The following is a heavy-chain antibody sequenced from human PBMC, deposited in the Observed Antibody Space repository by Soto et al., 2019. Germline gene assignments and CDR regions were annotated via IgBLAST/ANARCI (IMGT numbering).Heavy chain of an antibody. CDR1: GFTFSSYA. CDR2: ISYDGSNK. Sequence: GGSLRLSCAASGFTFSSYAMHWVRQAPGKGLEWVAVISYDGSNKYYADSVKGRFTISRDNSKNTLYLQMNSLRAEDTAVYYCAREQRIAAASIFDYWGQGTLVTVSS. CDR3: AREQRIAAASIFDY. D-gene: IGHD6-13*01. V-gene: IGHV3-30-3*01. J-gene: IGHJ4*02.